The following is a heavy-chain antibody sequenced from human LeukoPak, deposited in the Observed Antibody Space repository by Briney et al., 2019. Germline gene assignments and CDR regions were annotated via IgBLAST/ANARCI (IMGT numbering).Heavy chain of an antibody. D-gene: IGHD3-22*01. V-gene: IGHV1-69*04. Sequence: SVKVSCKASGGTFSSYAISWVRQAPGQGLEWMGRIIPILGIANYAQKFQGRVTITADKSTSTAYMELSSLRSEDTAVYYCARDKITTTKKGYYSSGYYYSYRWGQGTLVTVSS. CDR2: IIPILGIA. CDR3: ARDKITTTKKGYYSSGYYYSYR. CDR1: GGTFSSYA. J-gene: IGHJ5*02.